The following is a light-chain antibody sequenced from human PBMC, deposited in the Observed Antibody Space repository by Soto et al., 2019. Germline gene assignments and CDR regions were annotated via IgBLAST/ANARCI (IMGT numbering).Light chain of an antibody. Sequence: DIQMTQSPASLAASLGDRITISCRASQTISNYLNWYHQKPGEAPKILIYGSSTLQSGVPSTFSGSRSGTESALSISSLQPEDFGTYYCQQRYNVPFTFGPGTKVDVK. CDR3: QQRYNVPFT. CDR1: QTISNY. J-gene: IGKJ3*01. V-gene: IGKV1-39*01. CDR2: GSS.